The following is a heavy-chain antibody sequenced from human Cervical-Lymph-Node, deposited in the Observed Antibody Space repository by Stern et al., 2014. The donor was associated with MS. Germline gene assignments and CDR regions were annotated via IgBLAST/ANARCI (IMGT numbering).Heavy chain of an antibody. CDR2: IYSSNNV. CDR3: PIERAPRRFDP. CDR1: GVSVSASY. J-gene: IGHJ5*02. Sequence: VQLVESGGGLVQPGGSLRLSCTASGVSVSASYMTWVRQAPGKGLEWVAIIYSSNNVYYGDSVKGKFNIARVSSTNKGHLTIIRLRVEDTGVYYCPIERAPRRFDPWGQGTLVSVSS. D-gene: IGHD6-6*01. V-gene: IGHV3-66*01.